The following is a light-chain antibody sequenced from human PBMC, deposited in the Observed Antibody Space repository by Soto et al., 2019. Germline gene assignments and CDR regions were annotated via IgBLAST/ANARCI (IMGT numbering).Light chain of an antibody. Sequence: EIVLTQSPATLSLSPGERATLSCRARQSVSSYLAWYQQKPGQAPRLLIYDASNRATGIPARFSGSGSGTDFTLTISSLDPEDFAVYYCQQRSNWPRTFGQGTKVEIK. CDR1: QSVSSY. CDR2: DAS. CDR3: QQRSNWPRT. J-gene: IGKJ1*01. V-gene: IGKV3-11*01.